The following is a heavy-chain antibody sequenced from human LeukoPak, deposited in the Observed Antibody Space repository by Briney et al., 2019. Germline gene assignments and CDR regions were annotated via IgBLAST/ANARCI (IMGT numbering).Heavy chain of an antibody. D-gene: IGHD2-15*01. CDR2: IYYSGST. V-gene: IGHV4-31*03. Sequence: PSETLSLTCTVSGGSISSGGYSWSWIRQHPGKGLEWIGYIYYSGSTYYNPALRSRVTISLDTSKNHFSLRLSSVTAADTAVYYCARFGPPNCSGGSWPFDFWGQGTLVTVSS. CDR3: ARFGPPNCSGGSWPFDF. J-gene: IGHJ4*02. CDR1: GGSISSGGYS.